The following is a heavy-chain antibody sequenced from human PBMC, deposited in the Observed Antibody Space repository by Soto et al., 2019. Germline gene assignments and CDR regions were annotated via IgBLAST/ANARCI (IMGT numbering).Heavy chain of an antibody. V-gene: IGHV3-43*01. CDR3: GRDGSVTDYTYLDY. CDR1: GFTFDDYS. J-gene: IGHJ4*02. CDR2: ISRDGRST. D-gene: IGHD4-4*01. Sequence: GGSLRLSCAASGFTFDDYSMHWVRQAPGKGLEWVSLISRDGRSTYYADSVKGRFTTSRDNTKNSLYLQMNSLTTEDTAFYYCGRDGSVTDYTYLDYWGQGALVTVSS.